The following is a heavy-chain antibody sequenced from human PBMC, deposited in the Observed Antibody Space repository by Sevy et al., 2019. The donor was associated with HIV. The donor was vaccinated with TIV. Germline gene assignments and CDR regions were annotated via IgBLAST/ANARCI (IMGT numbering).Heavy chain of an antibody. J-gene: IGHJ4*02. V-gene: IGHV3-30-3*01. D-gene: IGHD3-3*01. CDR1: GFTFSTYA. CDR3: AREPEGVVTFDF. Sequence: GESLKISCAAAGFTFSTYAMHWVRQAPGKGLEWVAVISYEGSEKYYSDSVKGRFTLSRDNSKNTLYLQMNSRRAEDTAVYYCAREPEGVVTFDFWGQGTLVTVSS. CDR2: ISYEGSEK.